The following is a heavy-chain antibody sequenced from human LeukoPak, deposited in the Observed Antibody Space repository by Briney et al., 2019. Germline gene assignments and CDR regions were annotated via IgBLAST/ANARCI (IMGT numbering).Heavy chain of an antibody. V-gene: IGHV1-69*05. CDR1: GGTFSSYA. D-gene: IGHD3-22*01. J-gene: IGHJ4*02. CDR2: IIPIFGTA. Sequence: SSVKVSCKASGGTFSSYAICWVRQAPGQGLEWIGRIIPIFGTANYAQKFQGRVTITTDESTSTAYMELSSLRSEDTAVYYCARCAHYYDSSGDIKYYFDYWGQGTLVTVSS. CDR3: ARCAHYYDSSGDIKYYFDY.